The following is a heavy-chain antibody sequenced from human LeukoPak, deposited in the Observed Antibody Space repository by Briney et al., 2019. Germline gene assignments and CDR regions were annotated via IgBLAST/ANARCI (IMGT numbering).Heavy chain of an antibody. CDR1: GGSFSGYY. Sequence: PSETLSLTCAVYGGSFSGYYWSWIRQPAGKGLEWIGRIYTSGSTNYNPSLKSRVTISVDTSKNQFSLKLSSVTAADTAVYYCASNHFDFWSGQGVYYFDYWGQGTLVTVSS. D-gene: IGHD3-3*01. J-gene: IGHJ4*02. V-gene: IGHV4-59*10. CDR2: IYTSGST. CDR3: ASNHFDFWSGQGVYYFDY.